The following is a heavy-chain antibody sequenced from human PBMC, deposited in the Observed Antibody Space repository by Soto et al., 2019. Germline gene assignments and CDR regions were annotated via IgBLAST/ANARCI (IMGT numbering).Heavy chain of an antibody. CDR1: GGPISSGGYY. CDR2: IYYSGST. Sequence: SETLSLTCTVSGGPISSGGYYWSWIRQHPGKGLEWIGYIYYSGSTYYNPSLKSRVTISVDTSKNQFSLKLSSVTAADTAVYYCARVSITIIDYWGQGTLVTVSS. J-gene: IGHJ4*02. V-gene: IGHV4-31*03. D-gene: IGHD3-3*01. CDR3: ARVSITIIDY.